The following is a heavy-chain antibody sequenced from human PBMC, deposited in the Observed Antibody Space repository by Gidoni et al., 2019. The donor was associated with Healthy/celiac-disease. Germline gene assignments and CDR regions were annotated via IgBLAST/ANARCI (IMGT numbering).Heavy chain of an antibody. D-gene: IGHD3-10*01. V-gene: IGHV3-30*04. J-gene: IGHJ6*02. CDR1: GFTFSSYA. CDR3: ARDKVRGVIIYYYGMDV. CDR2: ISYDGSNK. Sequence: QVQLVESGGGVVQPGRSLRLSCAASGFTFSSYAMHWVRQAPGKGLEWVAVISYDGSNKYYADSVKGRFTISRDNSKNTLYLQMNSLRAEDTAVYYCARDKVRGVIIYYYGMDVWGQGTTVTVSS.